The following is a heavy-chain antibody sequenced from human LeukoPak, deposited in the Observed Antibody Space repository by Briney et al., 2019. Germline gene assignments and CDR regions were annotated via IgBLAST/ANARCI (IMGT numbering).Heavy chain of an antibody. J-gene: IGHJ4*02. Sequence: ASVKVSCKASGYTFTGYYMHWVRQARGQGLEWMGWINPNSGGTNYAQKFQGRVTMTRDTSISTAYMELSRLRSDDTAVYYCASFGFCSGGSCMPYWGQGTLVTVSS. V-gene: IGHV1-2*02. CDR2: INPNSGGT. CDR1: GYTFTGYY. D-gene: IGHD2-15*01. CDR3: ASFGFCSGGSCMPY.